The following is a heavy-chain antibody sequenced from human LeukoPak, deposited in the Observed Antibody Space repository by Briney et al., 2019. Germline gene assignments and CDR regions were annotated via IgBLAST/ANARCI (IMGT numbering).Heavy chain of an antibody. D-gene: IGHD5-18*01. Sequence: PGGSLRLSCAASGFTFSSYGMHWVRQAPGKGLEWVAVIWYDGSNKYYADSVKGRFTISRDNSKNTLYLQMNSLRAEDTAVYYCARVLQLLTYGIHYYYGMDVWGQGTTVTVSS. CDR1: GFTFSSYG. CDR3: ARVLQLLTYGIHYYYGMDV. J-gene: IGHJ6*02. CDR2: IWYDGSNK. V-gene: IGHV3-33*01.